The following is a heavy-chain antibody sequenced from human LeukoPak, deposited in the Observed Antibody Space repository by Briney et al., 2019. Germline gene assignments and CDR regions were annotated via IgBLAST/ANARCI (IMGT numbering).Heavy chain of an antibody. CDR3: ARAHYYDSSDYYYAPFDY. D-gene: IGHD3-22*01. CDR1: GGSFSGYY. CDR2: INHSGST. J-gene: IGHJ4*02. Sequence: PSETLSLTCAVYGGSFSGYYWTWIRQPPGKGLEWIGEINHSGSTNYNPSLKSRVTISVDTSKNQFSLKLSSATAADTAVYYCARAHYYDSSDYYYAPFDYWGLGNLVTVSS. V-gene: IGHV4-34*01.